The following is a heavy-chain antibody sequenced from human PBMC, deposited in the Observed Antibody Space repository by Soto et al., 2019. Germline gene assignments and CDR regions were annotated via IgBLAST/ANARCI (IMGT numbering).Heavy chain of an antibody. V-gene: IGHV3-48*02. CDR1: GFRFSIYS. CDR2: ITSDTKTI. D-gene: IGHD6-19*01. Sequence: EVQLVESGGGLVQPGGSLRLSCAASGFRFSIYSMNWVRQAPGKGLEWSAYITSDTKTIKYADSVKGRFTNSRDNDKNLVYLQMNSLRDEDTAVYYCARSVEGHFDYWGQGTVVTVST. J-gene: IGHJ4*02. CDR3: ARSVEGHFDY.